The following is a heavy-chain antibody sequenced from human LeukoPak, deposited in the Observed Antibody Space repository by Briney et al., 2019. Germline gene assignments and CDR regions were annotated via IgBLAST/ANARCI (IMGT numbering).Heavy chain of an antibody. Sequence: ASVKVSCKASGYTFTSYYMHWVRQAPGQGLEWMGIINPSGGSTSYAQKFQGRVTMTRVTSTSTVYMELSSLRSEDTAVYYCARVGVSYGYFDYWGQGTLVTVSS. CDR3: ARVGVSYGYFDY. V-gene: IGHV1-46*01. CDR2: INPSGGST. J-gene: IGHJ4*02. D-gene: IGHD5-18*01. CDR1: GYTFTSYY.